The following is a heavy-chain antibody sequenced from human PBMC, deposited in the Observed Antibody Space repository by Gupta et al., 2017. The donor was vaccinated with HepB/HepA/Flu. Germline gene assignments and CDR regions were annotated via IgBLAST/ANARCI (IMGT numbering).Heavy chain of an antibody. CDR1: GYTFTSYG. V-gene: IGHV1-18*01. CDR2: ISAYHGTK. Sequence: QVQLVQSGAEVNNPGASVKVSCKASGYTFTSYGISWVRQAPGQGLEGMGGISAYHGTKTYAQKRQGRVTMTTETYTSTAEMERMRMGSETRAVYQFSIYIVGGTATGNWSHPEGQGTMVTVSS. D-gene: IGHD2-15*01. CDR3: SIYIVGGTATGNWSHP. J-gene: IGHJ5*02.